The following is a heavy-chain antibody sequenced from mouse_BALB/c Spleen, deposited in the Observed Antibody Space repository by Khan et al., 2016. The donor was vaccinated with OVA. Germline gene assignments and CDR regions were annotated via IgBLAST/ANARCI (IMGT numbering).Heavy chain of an antibody. CDR1: GYSITSCYG. CDR2: ISYSGST. CDR3: ARTARIKY. J-gene: IGHJ2*01. Sequence: EVELVESGPGLVKPSQSLSLTCTVTGYSITSCYGWNWLRQFPGNKLEWMGYISYSGSTNYNPSLKSRISITRDTAKNQFFLQLNSVTTEDTATYYCARTARIKYWGQGTTLTVSS. V-gene: IGHV3-2*02. D-gene: IGHD1-2*01.